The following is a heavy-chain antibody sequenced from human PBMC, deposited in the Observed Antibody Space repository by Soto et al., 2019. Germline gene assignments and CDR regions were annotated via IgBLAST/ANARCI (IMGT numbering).Heavy chain of an antibody. Sequence: QVQLVESGGGVVQPGRSLRLSCAASGFTFSSYGMHWVRQAPGKGLEWVAVISYDGSNKYYADSVKGRFTISRDNSTNTLYLQMNSLRAEDTAVYYCAKDMYDFWSGCYFDYWGQGTLVTVSS. D-gene: IGHD3-3*01. CDR3: AKDMYDFWSGCYFDY. CDR2: ISYDGSNK. V-gene: IGHV3-30*18. CDR1: GFTFSSYG. J-gene: IGHJ4*02.